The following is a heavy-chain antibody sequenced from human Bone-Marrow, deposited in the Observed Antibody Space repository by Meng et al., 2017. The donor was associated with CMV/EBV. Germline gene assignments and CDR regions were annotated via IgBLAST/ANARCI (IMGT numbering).Heavy chain of an antibody. V-gene: IGHV4-39*07. J-gene: IGHJ5*02. CDR3: ARVDPTNSIRWFDP. D-gene: IGHD4-23*01. CDR1: GGSISSSSYY. CDR2: IYYSGST. Sequence: SETLSLTCTVSGGSISSSSYYWGWIRQPPGKGLEWLGSIYYSGSTYYNPSLKSRVTISVDTSKNQFSLKLSSVPAADTAVDYCARVDPTNSIRWFDPWGQGILVTVSS.